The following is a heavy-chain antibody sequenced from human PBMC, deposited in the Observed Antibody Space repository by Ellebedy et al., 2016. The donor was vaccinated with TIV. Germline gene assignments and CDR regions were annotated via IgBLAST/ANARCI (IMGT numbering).Heavy chain of an antibody. J-gene: IGHJ6*02. CDR3: AGSLAIDAMAYHGLEV. CDR2: TYYRGST. CDR1: GGSISSYF. D-gene: IGHD3-16*01. V-gene: IGHV4-59*01. Sequence: GSLRLXXSVSGGSISSYFWNWIRQSPGKGLEWIGYTYYRGSTNYNPSLKGRVTISLDTSKNQFSLKLTSVTAADTAVYYCAGSLAIDAMAYHGLEVWGQGTTVTVSS.